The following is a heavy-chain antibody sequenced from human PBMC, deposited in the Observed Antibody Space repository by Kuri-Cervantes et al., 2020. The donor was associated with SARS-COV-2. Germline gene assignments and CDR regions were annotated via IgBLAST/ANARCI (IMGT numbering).Heavy chain of an antibody. CDR3: AREGVRYYDSSGYYYDYYYGMDV. V-gene: IGHV4-59*12. D-gene: IGHD3-22*01. CDR1: GGSFSGYY. J-gene: IGHJ6*02. Sequence: SETLSLTCAVYGGSFSGYYWSWIRQPPGKGLEWIAYIYYSGTTSYNPSLKSRVTISVDTSKNQFSLQLTSVTAADTAVYYCAREGVRYYDSSGYYYDYYYGMDVWGQGTTVTVSS. CDR2: IYYSGTT.